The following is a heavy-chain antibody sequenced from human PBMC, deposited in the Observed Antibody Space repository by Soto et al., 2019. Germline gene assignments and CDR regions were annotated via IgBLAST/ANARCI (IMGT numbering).Heavy chain of an antibody. V-gene: IGHV4-39*02. D-gene: IGHD4-17*01. CDR1: GDSISSNNYY. CDR2: IFYTGDT. J-gene: IGHJ5*02. CDR3: ARAVRLRWGFDP. Sequence: SETLSLTCAISGDSISSNNYYWGWIRQPPGKGLEWIGNIFYTGDTFYSPSLKSRVTISFDTSRTQFFLKVNSVTAAETAVYYCARAVRLRWGFDPWGQGVLVTVS.